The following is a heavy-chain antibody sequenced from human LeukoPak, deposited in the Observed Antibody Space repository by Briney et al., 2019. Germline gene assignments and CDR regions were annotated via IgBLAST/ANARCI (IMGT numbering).Heavy chain of an antibody. CDR1: GFPFSGSG. J-gene: IGHJ4*02. CDR2: IRYDETKT. CDR3: TKGRHDSSGYNDY. V-gene: IGHV3-30*02. D-gene: IGHD3-22*01. Sequence: PGGSLRLSCAAAGFPFSGSGMHWVRQAPDKGLEWVAFIRYDETKTYYTDSVKGRFTISRDNSKNTLYLQMNSLRPEDTAVYYCTKGRHDSSGYNDYWGQGTLVTVSS.